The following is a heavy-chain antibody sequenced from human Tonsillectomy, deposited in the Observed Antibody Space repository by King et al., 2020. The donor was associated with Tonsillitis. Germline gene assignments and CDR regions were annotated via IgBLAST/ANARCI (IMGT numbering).Heavy chain of an antibody. CDR3: ARRPXXSXGNGWNXGVFXF. CDR2: IYWDDDK. D-gene: IGHD6-19*01. CDR1: GFSITSSGVG. Sequence: TLKESGXTLVKPTQTLTLTCTLSGFSITSSGVGVGWIRQSPGKALEWLALIYWDDDKRYSPSLKSRLGSTKDTSNNQVVLTVTNMDPVDTGTYYWARRPXXSXGNGWNXGVFXFWGQXILVSVSS. V-gene: IGHV2-5*02. J-gene: IGHJ4*02.